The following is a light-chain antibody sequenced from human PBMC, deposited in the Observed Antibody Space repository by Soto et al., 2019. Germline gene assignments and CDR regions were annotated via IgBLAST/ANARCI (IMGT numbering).Light chain of an antibody. V-gene: IGKV3-20*01. Sequence: EIVLTQSPGTLSLSPGEGATLSCRASQSVPKNYLGWYKQKTGQAPRLLIYDVSNRATEVPDRFSGSGSETDFTLTISGLEPEDFAVYYWQQYATAPLTFGGGTKLEIK. J-gene: IGKJ4*01. CDR1: QSVPKNY. CDR3: QQYATAPLT. CDR2: DVS.